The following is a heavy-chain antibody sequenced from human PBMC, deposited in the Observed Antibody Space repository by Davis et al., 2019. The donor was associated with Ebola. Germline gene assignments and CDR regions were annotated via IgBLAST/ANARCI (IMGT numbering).Heavy chain of an antibody. CDR3: ARSLGGDYYFDY. CDR1: GFTFSSYA. Sequence: GESLKISCAASGFTFSSYAMSWVRQAPGKGLEWVSAISGSGGSTYYADSVKGRFTISRENAKNSLYLQMNSLRAGDTAVYYCARSLGGDYYFDYWGQGTLVTVSS. V-gene: IGHV3-23*01. J-gene: IGHJ4*02. CDR2: ISGSGGST. D-gene: IGHD1-26*01.